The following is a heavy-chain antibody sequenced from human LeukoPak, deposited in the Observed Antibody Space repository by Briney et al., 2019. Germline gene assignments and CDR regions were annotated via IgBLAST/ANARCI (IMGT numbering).Heavy chain of an antibody. J-gene: IGHJ4*02. CDR2: IIWSSGAI. CDR1: GFTFDDYG. CDR3: AKDSVDFWSGYYPFDY. D-gene: IGHD3-3*01. Sequence: GGSLRLSCAASGFTFDDYGVHWVRQAPGRGLEWVSGIIWSSGAIGYADSVKGRFTISRDNSKNTLYLQMNSLRAEDTAVYYCAKDSVDFWSGYYPFDYWGQGTLVTVSS. V-gene: IGHV3-9*01.